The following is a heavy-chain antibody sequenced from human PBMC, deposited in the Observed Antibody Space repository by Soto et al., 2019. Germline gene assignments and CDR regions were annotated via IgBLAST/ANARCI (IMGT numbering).Heavy chain of an antibody. J-gene: IGHJ3*02. Sequence: QVQLVQSGAEVKKPGSSVKVSCKASGGTFSSYAISWVRQAPGQGLEWMGGIIPIFGTANYAQKCQGRDTITADEFTSTAYMELGSLRSEGTAVYYCAVYHDYGGKSTAFEIWGQGTMVTVSS. CDR3: AVYHDYGGKSTAFEI. D-gene: IGHD4-17*01. CDR2: IIPIFGTA. V-gene: IGHV1-69*01. CDR1: GGTFSSYA.